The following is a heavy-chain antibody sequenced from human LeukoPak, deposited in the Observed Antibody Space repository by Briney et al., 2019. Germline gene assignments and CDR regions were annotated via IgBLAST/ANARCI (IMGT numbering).Heavy chain of an antibody. V-gene: IGHV1-18*01. D-gene: IGHD3-3*01. Sequence: ASVKVSCKASGYTFTSYAMNWVRQAPGQGLEWMGWISAYNGNTNYAQKLQGRVTMTTDTSTSTAYMELRSLRSDDTAVYYCARSRKVWSGYRRGEDFDYWGQGTLVTVSS. J-gene: IGHJ4*02. CDR2: ISAYNGNT. CDR1: GYTFTSYA. CDR3: ARSRKVWSGYRRGEDFDY.